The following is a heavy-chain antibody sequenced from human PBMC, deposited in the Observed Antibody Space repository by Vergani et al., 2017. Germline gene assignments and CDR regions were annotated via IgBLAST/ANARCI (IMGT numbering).Heavy chain of an antibody. CDR3: AKDLGTSSGGGWFDP. CDR2: ISWNSNSI. V-gene: IGHV3-9*02. D-gene: IGHD6-6*01. CDR1: GFTSAGYA. Sequence: EVQLEESGGGLVLPGRSLRLSCVASGFTSAGYAMHWVRRAPGKGLEWVSGISWNSNSIGYADSVKGSFTISRDNAKNSLYLQMNSLRAEDTALYYCAKDLGTSSGGGWFDPWGEGTLVTVSS. J-gene: IGHJ5*02.